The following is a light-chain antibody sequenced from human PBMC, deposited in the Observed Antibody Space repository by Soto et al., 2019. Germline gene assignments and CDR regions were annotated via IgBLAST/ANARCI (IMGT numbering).Light chain of an antibody. V-gene: IGKV3-11*01. J-gene: IGKJ1*01. CDR2: DAS. CDR3: QQRSNWPWT. CDR1: QSVSSY. Sequence: EIVFTQSPSTLSLSPGERGTLSCRASQSVSSYLAWYQQKRGQAPRLLIYDASNRATGIPARFSGSGSGTDFILTISSLEPEDFAVYYCQQRSNWPWTFGQGTKVDIK.